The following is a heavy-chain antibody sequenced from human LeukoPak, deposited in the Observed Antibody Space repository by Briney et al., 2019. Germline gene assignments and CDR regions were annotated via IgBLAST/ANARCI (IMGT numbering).Heavy chain of an antibody. CDR3: ARLGNSGSYRYAWLDP. Sequence: AGESLEISCKASGYSFTNYWVAWVRQMPGKGLESMGIIYPHDSDTRYSPSFQGQVTISADKSINTAYLRWSSLKASDTAIYYCARLGNSGSYRYAWLDPWGQGTLVTVSS. J-gene: IGHJ5*02. CDR1: GYSFTNYW. V-gene: IGHV5-51*01. D-gene: IGHD3-16*02. CDR2: IYPHDSDT.